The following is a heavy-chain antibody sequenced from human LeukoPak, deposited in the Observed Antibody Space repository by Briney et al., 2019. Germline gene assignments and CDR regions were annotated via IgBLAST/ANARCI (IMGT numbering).Heavy chain of an antibody. CDR3: ARDRGGYCSGVDRYGSNGMDV. Sequence: PGGSLRLSCAASGFTFNNYAMNWVRQAPGKGLEWVSYIMNGGSATHYAESVKGRFTISRDDAKNSLYLQMSSLGAEDTAVYYCARDRGGYCSGVDRYGSNGMDVWGQGTTVTVSS. CDR2: IMNGGSAT. D-gene: IGHD2-15*01. J-gene: IGHJ6*02. CDR1: GFTFNNYA. V-gene: IGHV3-48*03.